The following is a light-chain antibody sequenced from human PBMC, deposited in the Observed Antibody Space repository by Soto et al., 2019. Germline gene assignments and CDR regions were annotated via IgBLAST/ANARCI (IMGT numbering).Light chain of an antibody. CDR3: QRANSLPRT. CDR1: QGISTW. V-gene: IGKV1-12*01. J-gene: IGKJ1*01. CDR2: AAS. Sequence: DIQMTQSPSSVSASVGARVTITCRPSQGISTWLAWYQHKPVKAPNVLIYAASRLQSGVTYSFSGSGSGSAFTLTISSPQPEDFATYYCQRANSLPRTFGQGTKVQVK.